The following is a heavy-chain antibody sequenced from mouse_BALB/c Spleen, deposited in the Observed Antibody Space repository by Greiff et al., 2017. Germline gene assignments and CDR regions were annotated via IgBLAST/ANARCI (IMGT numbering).Heavy chain of an antibody. D-gene: IGHD1-1*02. CDR3: ARRYGGNYEGDAMDY. V-gene: IGHV1S56*01. J-gene: IGHJ4*01. CDR1: GYTFTSYY. Sequence: VKLQQSGPELVKPGASVRISCKASGYTFTSYYIHWVKQRPGQGLEWIGWIYPGNVNTKYNEKFKGKATLTADKSSSTAYMQLSSLTSEDSAVYFCARRYGGNYEGDAMDYWGQGTSVTVSS. CDR2: IYPGNVNT.